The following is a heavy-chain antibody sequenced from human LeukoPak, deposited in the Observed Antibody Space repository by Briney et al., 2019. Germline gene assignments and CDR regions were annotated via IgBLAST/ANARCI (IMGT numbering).Heavy chain of an antibody. J-gene: IGHJ5*02. CDR2: INPNSGGT. Sequence: GASVKVSCKASGYTFTRNYMHWVRQAPGQGLEWMGWINPNSGGTNYAQKFQGRVTMTRDTSISTAYMELSRLRYDDTAVYYCARPLRVTMVRGAAFRASSDFDPWGQGTLVTVSS. CDR3: ARPLRVTMVRGAAFRASSDFDP. CDR1: GYTFTRNY. D-gene: IGHD3-10*01. V-gene: IGHV1-2*02.